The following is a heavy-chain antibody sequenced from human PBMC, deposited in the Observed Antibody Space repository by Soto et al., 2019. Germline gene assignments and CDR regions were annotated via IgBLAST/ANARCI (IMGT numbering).Heavy chain of an antibody. CDR3: AKDPKCCTIGSHFLDNWFDP. Sequence: QVQLVESGGGVVQPGRSLRLSCAASGFTFSNYGMHRVRQTPGKGLEWVAVISYDGSHEFYTDSVKGRFTISRDNSKNTLYLQMNSLKTEDTAMYYCAKDPKCCTIGSHFLDNWFDPWGQGTLVTVSS. J-gene: IGHJ5*02. CDR2: ISYDGSHE. V-gene: IGHV3-30*18. CDR1: GFTFSNYG. D-gene: IGHD2-8*01.